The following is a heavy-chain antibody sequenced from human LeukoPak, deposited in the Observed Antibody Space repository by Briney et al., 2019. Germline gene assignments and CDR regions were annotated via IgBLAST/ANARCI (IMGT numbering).Heavy chain of an antibody. CDR3: AKPLSRWLLPFYGMDV. Sequence: PGGSLRLSCAASGFTFSSYGMHWVRQAPGKGLEWVAFIRYDGSNKYYADSVKGRFTIPRDNSKNTLYLQMNSLRAEDTAVYYCAKPLSRWLLPFYGMDVWGQGTTVTVSS. J-gene: IGHJ6*02. CDR1: GFTFSSYG. V-gene: IGHV3-30*02. D-gene: IGHD3-22*01. CDR2: IRYDGSNK.